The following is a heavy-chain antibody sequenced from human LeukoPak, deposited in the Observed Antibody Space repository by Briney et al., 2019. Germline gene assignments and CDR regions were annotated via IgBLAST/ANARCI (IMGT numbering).Heavy chain of an antibody. J-gene: IGHJ5*02. CDR3: ARRAYAGYSGSDVDWFDP. D-gene: IGHD6-13*01. V-gene: IGHV1-2*02. CDR2: INPNSGGT. Sequence: ASVKVSCKASGYTFTGYYMHWVRQAPGQGLEWMGWINPNSGGTNYAQKFQGRVTMTRDTSISTAYMELSRLRSDDTAVYYCARRAYAGYSGSDVDWFDPWGQGTLVTVSS. CDR1: GYTFTGYY.